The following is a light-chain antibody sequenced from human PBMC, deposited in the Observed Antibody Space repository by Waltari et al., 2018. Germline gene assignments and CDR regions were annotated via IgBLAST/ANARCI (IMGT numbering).Light chain of an antibody. J-gene: IGLJ2*01. CDR1: SSNIGSNT. Sequence: QSVLTQPPSASGTPGQRVTISCSGSSSNIGSNTVNWYQQLPGTAPKLLIYATDQRPSGVPDRFSGSQSGTSASLAISGLQSEDEADYHCAAWDDSLDGVVFGGGTKLTVL. CDR2: ATD. V-gene: IGLV1-44*01. CDR3: AAWDDSLDGVV.